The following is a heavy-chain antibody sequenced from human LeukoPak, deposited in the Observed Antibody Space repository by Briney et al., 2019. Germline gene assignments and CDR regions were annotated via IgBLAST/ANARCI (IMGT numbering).Heavy chain of an antibody. J-gene: IGHJ5*02. CDR3: TKNHISGWNWFDP. V-gene: IGHV3-20*04. Sequence: GGSLRLSCAASGFTFDDYGMSWVRQAPGKGLEWVSGINWNGGSTGYADSVKGRFTISRDNAKNSLYLQMNSLRAEDTALYYCTKNHISGWNWFDPWGQGTLVTVSS. CDR2: INWNGGST. D-gene: IGHD6-19*01. CDR1: GFTFDDYG.